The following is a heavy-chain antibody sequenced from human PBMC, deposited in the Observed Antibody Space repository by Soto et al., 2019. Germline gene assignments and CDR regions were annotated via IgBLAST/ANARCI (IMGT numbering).Heavy chain of an antibody. CDR3: ARLRYSSGWYGVDY. V-gene: IGHV4-59*01. Sequence: SETLSLTCTVSGGSISGSYWSWIRQTPGKVLEWVGYIYYSGSTNYNPSLKSRVTISVDTSKNQFSLKLSSVTAADTAVYYCARLRYSSGWYGVDYWGQGTLVTSPQ. D-gene: IGHD6-19*01. CDR1: GGSISGSY. J-gene: IGHJ4*02. CDR2: IYYSGST.